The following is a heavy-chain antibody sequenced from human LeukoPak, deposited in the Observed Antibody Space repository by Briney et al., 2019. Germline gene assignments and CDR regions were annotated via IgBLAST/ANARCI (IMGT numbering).Heavy chain of an antibody. CDR3: ARGLCSDGDYYSDRAFDI. V-gene: IGHV3-7*03. CDR2: INQDGSET. Sequence: GGSLRLPCAASGFTFSTYWMSWVRQAPGKGLEWLANINQDGSETYYVDSVKGRFTISRDNAKNSVYLQMSSLRAEDTAVFYCARGLCSDGDYYSDRAFDIWGQGTMVTVSS. J-gene: IGHJ3*02. CDR1: GFTFSTYW. D-gene: IGHD2-21*02.